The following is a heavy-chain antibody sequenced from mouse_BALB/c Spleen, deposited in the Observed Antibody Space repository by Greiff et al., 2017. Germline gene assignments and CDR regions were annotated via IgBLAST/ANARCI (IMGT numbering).Heavy chain of an antibody. V-gene: IGHV5-6-3*01. J-gene: IGHJ4*01. CDR1: GFTFSSYG. Sequence: EVKLMESGGGLVQPGGSLKLSCAASGFTFSSYGMSWVRQTPDKRLELVATINSNGGSTYYPDSVKGRFTISRDNAKNTLYLQMSSLKSEDTAMYYCARVYGSSYRAMDYWGQGTSVTVSS. CDR3: ARVYGSSYRAMDY. CDR2: INSNGGST. D-gene: IGHD1-1*01.